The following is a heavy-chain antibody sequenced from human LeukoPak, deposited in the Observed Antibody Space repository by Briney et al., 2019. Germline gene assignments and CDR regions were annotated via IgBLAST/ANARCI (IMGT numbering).Heavy chain of an antibody. J-gene: IGHJ4*02. CDR3: ARDLLLYSSGWTGFFDY. D-gene: IGHD6-19*01. CDR1: GYTFTSYG. CDR2: INVHNGNT. V-gene: IGHV1-18*01. Sequence: GASVKVSCKASGYTFTSYGITWVRQAPGQGLEWMGWINVHNGNTKYTQKFQGRVTMTTDTSTSTAYMELRSLRSDDTAVYYCARDLLLYSSGWTGFFDYWGQGTLVTVSS.